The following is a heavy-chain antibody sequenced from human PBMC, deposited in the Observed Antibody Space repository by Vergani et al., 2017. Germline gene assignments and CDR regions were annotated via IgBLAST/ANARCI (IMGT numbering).Heavy chain of an antibody. D-gene: IGHD3-22*01. J-gene: IGHJ6*03. CDR1: GFTFSSYA. CDR2: INSDGSST. Sequence: EVQLLESGGGLVQPGGSLRLSCAASGFTFSSYAMSWVRQAPGKGLEWVSRINSDGSSTSYADSVKGRFTISRDNAKNSLYLQMNSLRAEDTAVYYCARDLDSSGYYYRFGYYYYYMDVWGKGTTVTVSS. V-gene: IGHV3-23*01. CDR3: ARDLDSSGYYYRFGYYYYYMDV.